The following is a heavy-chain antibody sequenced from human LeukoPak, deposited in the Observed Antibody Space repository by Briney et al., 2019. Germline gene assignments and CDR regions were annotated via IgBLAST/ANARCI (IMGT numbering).Heavy chain of an antibody. D-gene: IGHD3-9*01. Sequence: ASVKVSCKASGGTFSSYAISWVRQAPGQGLEWMGGIIPIFGTANYAQKFQGRVTITADESTSTAYMELSSLRSEDTAAYYCARDHHAGILTGYSDYWGQGTLVTVSS. J-gene: IGHJ4*02. V-gene: IGHV1-69*01. CDR3: ARDHHAGILTGYSDY. CDR2: IIPIFGTA. CDR1: GGTFSSYA.